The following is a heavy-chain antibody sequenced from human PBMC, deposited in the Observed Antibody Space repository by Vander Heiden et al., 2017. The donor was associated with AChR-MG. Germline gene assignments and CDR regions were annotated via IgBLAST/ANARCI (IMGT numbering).Heavy chain of an antibody. Sequence: QVQLVQSGAVVKKPGSSVKVSCKASGGTFSSYAISWVRQAPGQGLEWMGGIIPIFGTANYAQKFQGRVTITADESTSTAYMELSSLRSEDTAVYYCASPPRGTTRRGFWFDPWGQGTLVTVSS. CDR1: GGTFSSYA. CDR3: ASPPRGTTRRGFWFDP. J-gene: IGHJ5*02. D-gene: IGHD2-2*01. V-gene: IGHV1-69*01. CDR2: IIPIFGTA.